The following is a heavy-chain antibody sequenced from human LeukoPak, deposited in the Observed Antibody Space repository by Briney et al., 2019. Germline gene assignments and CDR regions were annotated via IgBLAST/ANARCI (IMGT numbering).Heavy chain of an antibody. D-gene: IGHD6-6*01. CDR3: ARAAVTAARFFDY. Sequence: GGSLRLSCAASGFTFSSYSMNWVRQAPGKGLEWVSSISSSSYIYYADSVKGRFTISRDNAKNSLYLQMNSLRAEDTAVYYCARAAVTAARFFDYWGQGTLVTVSS. J-gene: IGHJ4*02. V-gene: IGHV3-21*01. CDR2: ISSSSYI. CDR1: GFTFSSYS.